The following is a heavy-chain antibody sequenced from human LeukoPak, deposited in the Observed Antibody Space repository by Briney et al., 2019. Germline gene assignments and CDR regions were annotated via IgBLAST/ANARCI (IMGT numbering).Heavy chain of an antibody. J-gene: IGHJ5*02. Sequence: TGGSLRLSCAVSGFSITNYWMTWVRQAPGKGLEWVANIKGDGSEKYYVDSVKGRFTISRDNDKNYLYLQMNSLRDEGTAVYYCVRQAGVSWGQGTLVTVSS. CDR3: VRQAGVS. CDR2: IKGDGSEK. V-gene: IGHV3-7*01. D-gene: IGHD6-19*01. CDR1: GFSITNYW.